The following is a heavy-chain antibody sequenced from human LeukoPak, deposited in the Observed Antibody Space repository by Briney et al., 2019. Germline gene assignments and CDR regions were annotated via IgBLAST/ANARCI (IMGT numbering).Heavy chain of an antibody. CDR1: GGSISSSSYY. CDR3: ARDRLAVALDY. CDR2: IYYSGST. J-gene: IGHJ4*02. V-gene: IGHV4-39*07. Sequence: SETLSLTCTVSGGSISSSSYYWGWIRQPPGKGLEWIGSIYYSGSTYYNPSLRSRVTISVDTSKNQFSLKLSSVTAADTAVYYCARDRLAVALDYWGQGTLVTVSS. D-gene: IGHD6-19*01.